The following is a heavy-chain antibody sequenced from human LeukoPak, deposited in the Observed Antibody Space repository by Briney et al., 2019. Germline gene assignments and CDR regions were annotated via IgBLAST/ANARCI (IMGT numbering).Heavy chain of an antibody. Sequence: SETLSLTCTVSGDSLSSSSYYWGWIRQPPGKGLEWIGSIYYSGSTYYNPSLKSRVTISVDTSKNQFSLKLSSVTAADTAVYYCARADLGRNWFDPWGQGTLVTVSS. CDR2: IYYSGST. V-gene: IGHV4-39*07. CDR3: ARADLGRNWFDP. CDR1: GDSLSSSSYY. J-gene: IGHJ5*02. D-gene: IGHD3-3*01.